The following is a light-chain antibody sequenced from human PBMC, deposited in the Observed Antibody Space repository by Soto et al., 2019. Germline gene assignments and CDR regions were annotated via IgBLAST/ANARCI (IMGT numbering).Light chain of an antibody. CDR3: QQRSIWPLT. CDR2: DAS. J-gene: IGKJ4*01. CDR1: QSVGNY. V-gene: IGKV3-11*01. Sequence: EIVLAQSPATLSLSPGERATLSCRASQSVGNYLAWHQQKPGQTPRLLIYDASNRATGIPARFSGSGSGTDFTLTISSLEPEDFAVYYCQQRSIWPLTFGGGTKVDIK.